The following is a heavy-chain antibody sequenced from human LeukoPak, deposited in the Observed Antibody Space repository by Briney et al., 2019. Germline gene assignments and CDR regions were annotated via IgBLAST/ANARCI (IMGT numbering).Heavy chain of an antibody. D-gene: IGHD3-22*01. CDR1: GGTFSSYA. J-gene: IGHJ4*02. CDR2: IIPILGIA. V-gene: IGHV1-69*04. Sequence: SVKVSCKASGGTFSSYAISWVRQAPGQGLEWMGRIIPILGIANYAQKFQGRVTITADKSTSAAYMELSSLRSEDTAVYYCASTSYYYDSSGYYPYFDYWGQGTLSPSPQ. CDR3: ASTSYYYDSSGYYPYFDY.